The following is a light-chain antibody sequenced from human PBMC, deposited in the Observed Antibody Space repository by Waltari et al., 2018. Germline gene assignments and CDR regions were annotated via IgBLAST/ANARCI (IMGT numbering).Light chain of an antibody. CDR2: RDN. Sequence: QSVLTQPPSASGTPGQRVTIPCSGSNSNIGRHYIYWYQQFPGMAPKLLICRDNQRPSGVPDRFSGSKSGTSASLVISGLRSEDDADYYCATWDNSLSGRVFGGGTRVTVL. J-gene: IGLJ3*02. CDR1: NSNIGRHY. V-gene: IGLV1-47*01. CDR3: ATWDNSLSGRV.